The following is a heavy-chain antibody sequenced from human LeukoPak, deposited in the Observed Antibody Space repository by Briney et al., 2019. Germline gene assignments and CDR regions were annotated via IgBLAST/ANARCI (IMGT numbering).Heavy chain of an antibody. V-gene: IGHV4-30-2*01. CDR2: IYHSGST. Sequence: SETLSLTCAVSGGSISSGGYSWSWIRQPPGKGLEWIGYIYHSGSTYYNPSLKSRVTISVDRSKNQFSLKLSSVTAADTAVYYCARGGVATPFDYWAREPWSPSPQ. D-gene: IGHD5-12*01. CDR1: GGSISSGGYS. J-gene: IGHJ4*02. CDR3: ARGGVATPFDY.